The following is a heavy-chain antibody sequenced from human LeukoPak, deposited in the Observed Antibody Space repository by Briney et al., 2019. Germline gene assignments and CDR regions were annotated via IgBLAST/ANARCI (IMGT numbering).Heavy chain of an antibody. CDR3: TRRQNYGTIYYYGMDV. D-gene: IGHD3-10*01. J-gene: IGHJ6*02. V-gene: IGHV1-2*02. Sequence: ASVKVSCKASGYTFTGYYMHWVRQAPGQGLEWMGWINPNSGGTNYAQKFQGRVTMTRDTSISTAYMELSRLRSDDTAVYYCTRRQNYGTIYYYGMDVWGQGTTVTVSS. CDR2: INPNSGGT. CDR1: GYTFTGYY.